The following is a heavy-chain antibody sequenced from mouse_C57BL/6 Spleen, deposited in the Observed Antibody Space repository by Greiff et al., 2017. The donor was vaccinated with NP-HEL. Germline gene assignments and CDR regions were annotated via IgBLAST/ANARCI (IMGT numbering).Heavy chain of an antibody. Sequence: QVQLQQPGAELLKPGASVKLSCKASGYTFTSYWMHWVKQRPGQGLEWIGMIHPNSGSTNYNEKFKSKATLTVDKSSSTAYMQLSSLTSEDSAVYYCARGDYYGSSLPYYYAMDYWGQGTSVTVSS. V-gene: IGHV1-64*01. CDR2: IHPNSGST. J-gene: IGHJ4*01. CDR1: GYTFTSYW. CDR3: ARGDYYGSSLPYYYAMDY. D-gene: IGHD1-1*01.